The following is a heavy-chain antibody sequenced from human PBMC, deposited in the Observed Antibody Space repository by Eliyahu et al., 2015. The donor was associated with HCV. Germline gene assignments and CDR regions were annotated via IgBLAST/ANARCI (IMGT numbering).Heavy chain of an antibody. Sequence: QVQLQQWGAGLLKPSETLSLTCAVYGGSFSGYYWSWIRQPPGKGLEWIGEIXHSGSTNYNPSLKSRVTISVDTSKNQFSLKLSSVTAADTAVYYCARSDILYGMDVWGQGTTVTVSS. CDR1: GGSFSGYY. J-gene: IGHJ6*02. V-gene: IGHV4-34*01. D-gene: IGHD3-9*01. CDR2: IXHSGST. CDR3: ARSDILYGMDV.